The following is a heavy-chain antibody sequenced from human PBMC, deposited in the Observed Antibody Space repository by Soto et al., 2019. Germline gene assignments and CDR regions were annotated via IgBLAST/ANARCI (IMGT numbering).Heavy chain of an antibody. CDR3: ASAKAVVIAALGI. CDR2: ISGSGGST. CDR1: GFTFSSYA. D-gene: IGHD2-21*01. J-gene: IGHJ3*02. Sequence: PGGSLRLSCAASGFTFSSYAMSWVRQAPGKGLEWVSAISGSGGSTYYADSVKGRFTVSRDNSKNTLYLQVDSLREADTALYYCASAKAVVIAALGIWGQGTMVT. V-gene: IGHV3-23*01.